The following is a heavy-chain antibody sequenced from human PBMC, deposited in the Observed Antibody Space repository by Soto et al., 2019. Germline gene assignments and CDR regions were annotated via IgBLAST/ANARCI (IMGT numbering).Heavy chain of an antibody. CDR3: AKEKTKSSTWYRDAFDI. CDR1: GGTISSSNW. CDR2: IYHSGST. Sequence: KSSGSLSLTCAASGGTISSSNWWSLVRQPPGRRLEWIEEIYHSGSTNYNPSLKSRVTISVDKSKNQFSLKLSSVTAADTAVYYCAKEKTKSSTWYRDAFDIWGQGTMVTVSS. V-gene: IGHV4-4*02. D-gene: IGHD6-13*01. J-gene: IGHJ3*02.